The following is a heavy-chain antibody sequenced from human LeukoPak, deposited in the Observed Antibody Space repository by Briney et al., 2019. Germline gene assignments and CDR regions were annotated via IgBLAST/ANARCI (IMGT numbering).Heavy chain of an antibody. D-gene: IGHD1-26*01. Sequence: GGSLRLSCAASGFTFSAYAMTWVRQAPGKGLHWVSVISGSGGRTFYADSVKGRFTISRDNSKNTLYLQLNSLRAEDTAVYYCAKGADSGSYWGKSFDYWGLGTLVTVSS. J-gene: IGHJ4*02. CDR3: AKGADSGSYWGKSFDY. V-gene: IGHV3-23*01. CDR1: GFTFSAYA. CDR2: ISGSGGRT.